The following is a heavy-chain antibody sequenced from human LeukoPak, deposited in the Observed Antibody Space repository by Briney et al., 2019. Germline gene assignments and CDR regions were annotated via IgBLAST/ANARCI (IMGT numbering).Heavy chain of an antibody. CDR3: ATIYCTNGVCYWNAFDI. V-gene: IGHV1-24*01. CDR1: GYTLTELS. D-gene: IGHD2-8*01. CDR2: FDPEDGET. Sequence: ASVKVSCKVSGYTLTELSMHWVRQAPGKGLEWMGGFDPEDGETIYAQKFQGRVTMTEDTSTDTAYMELSSLRSEDTAVYYCATIYCTNGVCYWNAFDIWGQGTMVTVSS. J-gene: IGHJ3*02.